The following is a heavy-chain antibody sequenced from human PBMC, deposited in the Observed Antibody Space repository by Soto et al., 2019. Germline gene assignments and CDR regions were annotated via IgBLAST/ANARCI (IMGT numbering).Heavy chain of an antibody. J-gene: IGHJ6*02. Sequence: GESLKSSCKGSGYSFTSYWISWVRQMPGKGLEWMGRIDPSDSYTNYSPSFQGHVTISADKSISTAYLQWSSLKASDTAMYYCARYIVVGNYYYYGMDVWGQGTTVTVSS. D-gene: IGHD2-2*01. CDR1: GYSFTSYW. CDR2: IDPSDSYT. V-gene: IGHV5-10-1*01. CDR3: ARYIVVGNYYYYGMDV.